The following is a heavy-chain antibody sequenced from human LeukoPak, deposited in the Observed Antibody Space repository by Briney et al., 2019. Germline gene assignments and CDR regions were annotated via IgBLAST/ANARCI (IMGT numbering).Heavy chain of an antibody. D-gene: IGHD6-6*01. Sequence: PSETLSLTCTVSGGSISSYYLSWIRQPPGKGLEWIGYIYYSGSTNYNPSLKSRVTISVDTSKNQFSLKLSSVTAADTAVYYCASFAARPSAFDIWGQGTMVTVSS. J-gene: IGHJ3*02. CDR1: GGSISSYY. CDR3: ASFAARPSAFDI. CDR2: IYYSGST. V-gene: IGHV4-59*01.